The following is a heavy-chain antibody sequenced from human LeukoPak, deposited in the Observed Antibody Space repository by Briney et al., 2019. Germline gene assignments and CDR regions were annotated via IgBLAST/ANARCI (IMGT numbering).Heavy chain of an antibody. CDR3: ARDHAISQFDY. CDR1: GSTFSRYS. V-gene: IGHV3-21*04. Sequence: PGGSLRLSCAASGSTFSRYSMNWVRQAPGKGLEWVSSISISSNYIYYPDSLKGRFTISRDNSKNTLYLQMNSLRAEDTAVYYCARDHAISQFDYWGQGTLVTVSS. D-gene: IGHD3-9*01. J-gene: IGHJ4*02. CDR2: ISISSNYI.